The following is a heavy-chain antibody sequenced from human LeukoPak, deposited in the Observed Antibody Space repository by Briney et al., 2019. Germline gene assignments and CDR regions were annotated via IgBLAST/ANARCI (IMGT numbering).Heavy chain of an antibody. J-gene: IGHJ4*02. Sequence: GGSLRLSCAASGFTFSSYGMSWVRQAPGKGLEWVANIKQDGSEKYYVDSLKGRFTISRDNAKNSLFLQMNSLRAEDTAVYYCARDFVAYFDYWGQGTLVTVSS. V-gene: IGHV3-7*01. CDR1: GFTFSSYG. D-gene: IGHD3-3*01. CDR3: ARDFVAYFDY. CDR2: IKQDGSEK.